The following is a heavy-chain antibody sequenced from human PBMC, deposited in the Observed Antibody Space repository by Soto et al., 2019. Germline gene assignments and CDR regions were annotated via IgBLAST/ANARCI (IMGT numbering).Heavy chain of an antibody. Sequence: SVKVSCKASGGTFSSYAISWVGQAPGQGLEWMGGIIPIFGTANYAQKFQGRVTITADESTSTAYMELSSLRSEDTAVYYCAITFYYDSSGYYDFDILAQGTMVTVSS. J-gene: IGHJ3*02. CDR2: IIPIFGTA. D-gene: IGHD3-22*01. V-gene: IGHV1-69*13. CDR3: AITFYYDSSGYYDFDI. CDR1: GGTFSSYA.